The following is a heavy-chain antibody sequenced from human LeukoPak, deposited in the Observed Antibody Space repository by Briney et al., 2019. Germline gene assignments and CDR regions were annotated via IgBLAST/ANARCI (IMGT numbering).Heavy chain of an antibody. Sequence: GGSLRLSCGASGINFSSYGMHWVRQAPDKGLEWVAFIRYEGNDKYYADPVKGRFTISRDDSKNILYLQMDSLRVGDTAVYYCAKDLLRDRWFGESWGQGTLVTVSS. CDR3: AKDLLRDRWFGES. CDR2: IRYEGNDK. J-gene: IGHJ5*02. V-gene: IGHV3-30*02. CDR1: GINFSSYG. D-gene: IGHD3-10*01.